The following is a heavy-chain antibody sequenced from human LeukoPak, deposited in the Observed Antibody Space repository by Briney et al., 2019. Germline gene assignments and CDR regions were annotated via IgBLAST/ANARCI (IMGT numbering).Heavy chain of an antibody. D-gene: IGHD7-27*01. J-gene: IGHJ4*02. CDR2: ITTSDGNT. V-gene: IGHV3-23*01. Sequence: GGSLRLSCAASGFTFSSYTMSWVRQAPGKGLEWVSTITTSDGNTYYADSVKGRFTVSRDNSKNTLFLQMNSQRAEDTAVYYCAKDGGLWVSAHWGDSWGRGTLVTVSS. CDR3: AKDGGLWVSAHWGDS. CDR1: GFTFSSYT.